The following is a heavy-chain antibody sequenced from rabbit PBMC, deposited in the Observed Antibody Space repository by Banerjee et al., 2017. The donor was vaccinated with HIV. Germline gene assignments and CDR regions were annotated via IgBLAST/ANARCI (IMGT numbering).Heavy chain of an antibody. CDR1: GFSFSSSYY. V-gene: IGHV1S45*01. CDR3: ARDRIYAGYAGFGYASMDYFDL. J-gene: IGHJ4*01. D-gene: IGHD6-1*01. CDR2: IYNGDGST. Sequence: QEQLVESGGGLVQPEGSLTLTCTASGFSFSSSYYMCWVRQAPGKGLEWIGCIYNGDGSTWYASWVNGRFTISKTPSTTVTLQMTSLTAADTATYFCARDRIYAGYAGFGYASMDYFDLWGQGTLVTVS.